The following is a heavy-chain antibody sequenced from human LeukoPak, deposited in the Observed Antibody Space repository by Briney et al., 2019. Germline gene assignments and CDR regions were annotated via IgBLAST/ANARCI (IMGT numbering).Heavy chain of an antibody. CDR2: IYSSGST. V-gene: IGHV4-4*07. D-gene: IGHD6-13*01. CDR1: GGSINTYD. CDR3: AREWNAVAGFGY. Sequence: SETLSLTCAVSGGSINTYDWSWIRQPAGKGLEWIGRIYSSGSTNYNPSPKSRVTMSVDTSKTQFSLKLSSVTAADTAVYYCAREWNAVAGFGYWGQGTLVTVSS. J-gene: IGHJ4*02.